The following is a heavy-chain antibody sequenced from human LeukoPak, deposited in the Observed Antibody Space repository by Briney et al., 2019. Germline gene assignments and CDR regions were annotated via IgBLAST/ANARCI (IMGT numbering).Heavy chain of an antibody. V-gene: IGHV3-15*01. D-gene: IGHD6-19*01. CDR1: GFTFSSYN. CDR3: TTQPWQVDY. CDR2: IKTKIDGGTT. Sequence: GGSLRLSCAASGFTFSSYNMNWVRQAPGKGLEWVGRIKTKIDGGTTDYAAPVKGRFTISRDDSKNTLYLQMNSLKTEDTAVYYCTTQPWQVDYWGQGTLVTVSS. J-gene: IGHJ4*02.